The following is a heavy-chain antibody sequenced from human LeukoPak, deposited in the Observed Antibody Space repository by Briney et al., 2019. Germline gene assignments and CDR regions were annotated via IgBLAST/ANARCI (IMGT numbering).Heavy chain of an antibody. Sequence: TGGSLRLSCVASGFRFSNNAMSWVRQAPGKGLEWVSSVSKTGGTTYYADSVKGRFTISRDNSRNTVPLQMNSLRAEDTAIYYCAKVATGPWGQGTLVTVSS. J-gene: IGHJ5*02. CDR3: AKVATGP. D-gene: IGHD5-12*01. CDR1: GFRFSNNA. CDR2: VSKTGGTT. V-gene: IGHV3-23*01.